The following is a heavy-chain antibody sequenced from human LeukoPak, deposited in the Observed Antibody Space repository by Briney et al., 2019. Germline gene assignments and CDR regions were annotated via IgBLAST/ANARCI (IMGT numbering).Heavy chain of an antibody. J-gene: IGHJ3*02. V-gene: IGHV4-4*02. CDR3: ARVYYDFWSGYLDPGAFDI. CDR1: GGSISSSNW. Sequence: PSETLSLTCAVSGGSISSSNWWSWVRQPPGKGLEWIGEIYHSGSTNYNPSLKSRVTISVDTSKNQFSLKLSSVTAADTAVYYCARVYYDFWSGYLDPGAFDIWGQGTMVTVSS. CDR2: IYHSGST. D-gene: IGHD3-3*01.